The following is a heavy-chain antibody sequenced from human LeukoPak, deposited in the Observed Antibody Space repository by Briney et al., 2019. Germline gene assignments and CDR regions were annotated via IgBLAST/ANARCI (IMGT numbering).Heavy chain of an antibody. CDR3: AKLILGATDYGMDV. CDR1: GFTFDDYA. J-gene: IGHJ6*02. V-gene: IGHV3-9*01. CDR2: ISRNSGSI. Sequence: GGSLRLSCAASGFTFDDYAMHWVRQAPGKGLEWASGISRNSGSIGYADSVKGRFTISRDNSKNTLYLQMNSLRAEDTAVYYCAKLILGATDYGMDVWGQGTTVTVSS. D-gene: IGHD1-26*01.